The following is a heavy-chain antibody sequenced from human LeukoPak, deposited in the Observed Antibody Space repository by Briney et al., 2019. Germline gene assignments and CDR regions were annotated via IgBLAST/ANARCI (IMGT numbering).Heavy chain of an antibody. D-gene: IGHD1-26*01. CDR1: GFTFSSHW. V-gene: IGHV3-23*01. Sequence: GGSLRLSCAASGFTFSSHWMTWVRQAPGKGLEWVSLISGGGGSTYYADSVKGRFTISRDNSKNTLYLQLNSLRADDTAVYYCAKGTYSGSRPALDYWGQGTLVTVSS. CDR3: AKGTYSGSRPALDY. CDR2: ISGGGGST. J-gene: IGHJ4*02.